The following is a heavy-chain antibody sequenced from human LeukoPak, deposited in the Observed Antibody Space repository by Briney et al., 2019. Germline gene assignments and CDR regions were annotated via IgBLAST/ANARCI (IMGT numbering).Heavy chain of an antibody. D-gene: IGHD5-24*01. Sequence: PGGSLRLSCAASGFTVSSNYMSWVRQAPGKGLEWVSLIYSGGSTYYADSVKGRFTISRDNSKNTLYLQMNSLRAEDTAVYYCARAGDGYNYAFDYWGQGTLVTVSS. CDR2: IYSGGST. CDR3: ARAGDGYNYAFDY. CDR1: GFTVSSNY. V-gene: IGHV3-66*01. J-gene: IGHJ4*02.